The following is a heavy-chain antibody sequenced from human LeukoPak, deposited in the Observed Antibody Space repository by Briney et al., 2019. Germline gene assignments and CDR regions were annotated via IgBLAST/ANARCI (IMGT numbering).Heavy chain of an antibody. CDR1: GFTFSSYE. Sequence: GGSLRLSCAASGFTFSSYEMNWVRQAPGKGLEWVANIKQDGSEKYYVDSVKGRFTISRDNAQNSLYLQMNSLRAEDTAVYYCARDRGVATIQDYYYYMDVWGKGTTVTVSS. J-gene: IGHJ6*03. CDR3: ARDRGVATIQDYYYYMDV. D-gene: IGHD5-12*01. V-gene: IGHV3-7*01. CDR2: IKQDGSEK.